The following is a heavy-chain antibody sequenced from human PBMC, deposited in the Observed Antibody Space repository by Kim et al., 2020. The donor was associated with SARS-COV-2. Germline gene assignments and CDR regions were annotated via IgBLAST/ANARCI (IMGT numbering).Heavy chain of an antibody. CDR3: AGGRYGGGTSLFFKRRTRSGMDG. J-gene: IGHJ6*01. V-gene: IGHV4-34*01. CDR1: APSFSGYY. D-gene: IGHD2-21*01. Sequence: SETLSLTCAVYAPSFSGYYWSWVRQLPGKGLEWIGEINHVGSSSHNPSLESRLTMSVDTSKNQFSLRLSSVTAADTAMYYCAGGRYGGGTSLFFKRRTRSGMDGRGQGTTVTVSA. CDR2: INHVGSS.